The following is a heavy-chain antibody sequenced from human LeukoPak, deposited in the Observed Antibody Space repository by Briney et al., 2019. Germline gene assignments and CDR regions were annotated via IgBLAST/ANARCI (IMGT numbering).Heavy chain of an antibody. D-gene: IGHD3-22*01. J-gene: IGHJ4*02. Sequence: MTSGTLSLTCAVSGGSISSSNWWSWVRQPPGKGLEWIGEIYHSGSTNYNPSLKSRVTISVDKSKNQFSLKLSSVTAADTAVYYCASSTPYYYDSSGYYYWGQGTLVTVSS. CDR3: ASSTPYYYDSSGYYY. V-gene: IGHV4-4*02. CDR2: IYHSGST. CDR1: GGSISSSNW.